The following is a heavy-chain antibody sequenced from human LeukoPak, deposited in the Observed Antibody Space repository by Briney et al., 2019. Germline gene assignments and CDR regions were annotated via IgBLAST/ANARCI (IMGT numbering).Heavy chain of an antibody. Sequence: ETLSLTCAVYGGSFSGYYWSWIRQAPGKGLEWVSGIRGSGGSTYYADSVKGRFTISRDNSKNTLFLQMNSLRAEDTAVYYCAKDLWWFGEYDAFDFWGQGTMVTVSS. V-gene: IGHV3-23*01. CDR1: GGSFSGYY. CDR2: IRGSGGST. CDR3: AKDLWWFGEYDAFDF. J-gene: IGHJ3*01. D-gene: IGHD3-10*01.